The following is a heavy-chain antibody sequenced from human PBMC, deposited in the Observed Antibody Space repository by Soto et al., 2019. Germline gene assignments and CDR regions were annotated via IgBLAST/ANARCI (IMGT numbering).Heavy chain of an antibody. D-gene: IGHD6-19*01. CDR1: GYSFTTYW. CDR2: IYPGDSDT. CDR3: ARSRRGAYSSGWYSPSGYYNYGIDV. Sequence: GESLKISCKASGYSFTTYWIGWVHQMPGKGLEWMGIIYPGDSDTKNIPSLQGQVSISADPSTSPAYLQWTSLKASDTAIFYCARSRRGAYSSGWYSPSGYYNYGIDVWGQGTKVTVSS. J-gene: IGHJ6*02. V-gene: IGHV5-51*07.